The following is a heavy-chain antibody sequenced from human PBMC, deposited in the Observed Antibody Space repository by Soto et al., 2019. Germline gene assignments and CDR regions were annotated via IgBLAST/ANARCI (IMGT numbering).Heavy chain of an antibody. CDR1: GGSISSGDYY. CDR2: IYYSGSI. Sequence: QVQLQESGPGLVKPSQTLSLTCTVSGGSISSGDYYWSWIRQPPGKGLEWIGYIYYSGSIYYNPSRESRVSISLDTSKNQFSLKLSSVTAADTAVYYCARADGGGEVAYWGQATLVPVSS. V-gene: IGHV4-30-4*01. J-gene: IGHJ4*02. D-gene: IGHD3-10*01. CDR3: ARADGGGEVAY.